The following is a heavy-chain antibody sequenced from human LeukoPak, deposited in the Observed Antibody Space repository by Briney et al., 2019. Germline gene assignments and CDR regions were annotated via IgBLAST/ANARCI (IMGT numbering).Heavy chain of an antibody. D-gene: IGHD3-22*01. V-gene: IGHV4-61*02. CDR1: GGSISSGSYY. Sequence: SQTLSLTCTVSGGSISSGSYYWSWIRQPAGKGLEWIGRIYTSGSTNYNPSLKSRVTISVDTSKNQFSLKLTSVTAADTAVYYCARQYYDSSGYYPWYFDYRGQGTLVTVSS. CDR2: IYTSGST. CDR3: ARQYYDSSGYYPWYFDY. J-gene: IGHJ4*02.